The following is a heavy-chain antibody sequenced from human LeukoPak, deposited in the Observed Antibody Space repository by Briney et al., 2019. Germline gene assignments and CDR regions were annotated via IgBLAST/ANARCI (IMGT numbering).Heavy chain of an antibody. CDR2: ISGTAENT. D-gene: IGHD3-22*01. Sequence: GGSLRLSCAASGFIFSSYPMSWVRQAPGKGLEWVSAISGTAENTYYADSVKGRFTISRDNSKNTLYLQMNSLRAEDTAVYYCAKDQDYDSSGDFDYWGQGTLVTVSS. J-gene: IGHJ4*02. CDR3: AKDQDYDSSGDFDY. V-gene: IGHV3-23*01. CDR1: GFIFSSYP.